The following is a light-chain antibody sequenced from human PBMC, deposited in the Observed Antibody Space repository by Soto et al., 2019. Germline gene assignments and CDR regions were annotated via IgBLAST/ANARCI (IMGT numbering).Light chain of an antibody. CDR2: GTS. CDR1: QNIASSY. J-gene: IGKJ1*01. CDR3: QYYGSALWT. Sequence: VLTQSPDTLSLSPGERVTLSCRASQNIASSYLTWYQQKPGQAPRLVIYGTSTRATGIPDRFSGSESGTDFTLTISGLEPEDFGVYHCQYYGSALWTFGQGDKVEI. V-gene: IGKV3-20*01.